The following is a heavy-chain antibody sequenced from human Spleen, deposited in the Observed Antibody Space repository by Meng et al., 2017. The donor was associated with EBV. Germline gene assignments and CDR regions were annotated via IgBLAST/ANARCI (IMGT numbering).Heavy chain of an antibody. CDR3: ARGGGRGYFDY. D-gene: IGHD2-15*01. J-gene: IGHJ4*02. Sequence: QVHLVQFGAEVKKPGVSVRVSCKASGYTFSLYGISWVRQAPGQGLEWLGWISTHNGVTRYAQKLQGRVTMTTDTSTTTVYMDLRSLRSDDTAVYYCARGGGRGYFDYWGQGTLVTVSS. V-gene: IGHV1-18*01. CDR1: GYTFSLYG. CDR2: ISTHNGVT.